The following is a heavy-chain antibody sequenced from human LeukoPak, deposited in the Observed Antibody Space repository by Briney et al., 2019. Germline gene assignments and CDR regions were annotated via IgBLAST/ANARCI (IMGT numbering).Heavy chain of an antibody. D-gene: IGHD3-22*01. Sequence: PGGSLRLSCAASGFTFSSYWMSWVRQAPGKGLEWVANIEQDGSEKYYVDSVKGRFTISRDNAKNSLYLQMNSLRAEDTAVYYCARDALYDSSGYYYNYWGQGTLVTVSS. J-gene: IGHJ4*02. CDR2: IEQDGSEK. CDR1: GFTFSSYW. CDR3: ARDALYDSSGYYYNY. V-gene: IGHV3-7*01.